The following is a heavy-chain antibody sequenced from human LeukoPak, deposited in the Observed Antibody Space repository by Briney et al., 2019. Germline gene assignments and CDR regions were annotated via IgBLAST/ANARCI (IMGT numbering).Heavy chain of an antibody. CDR1: GFTFDDYG. J-gene: IGHJ4*02. CDR3: ARVPYYYDSSGYYYVFTQEYYFDY. V-gene: IGHV3-20*04. D-gene: IGHD3-22*01. Sequence: PGGSLRLSCAASGFTFDDYGMSWVRQAPGKGLEWVSGINWKGGSTGYADSVKGRFTISRDNAKNSLYLQMNSLRAEDTAVYYCARVPYYYDSSGYYYVFTQEYYFDYWGQGTLVTVSS. CDR2: INWKGGST.